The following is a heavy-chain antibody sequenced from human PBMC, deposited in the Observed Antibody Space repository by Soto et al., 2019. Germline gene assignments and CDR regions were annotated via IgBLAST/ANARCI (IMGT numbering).Heavy chain of an antibody. D-gene: IGHD2-2*02. Sequence: GESVKISFKGSGYSFTSYWIGWVRQMPGKGLEWMGIIYPGDSDTRYSPSFQGQVTISADKSITTANLQWSSLKASDTAMYYCARLSGCSSTSCYTHMDVWGQGTTVTVSS. CDR1: GYSFTSYW. CDR2: IYPGDSDT. V-gene: IGHV5-51*01. CDR3: ARLSGCSSTSCYTHMDV. J-gene: IGHJ6*02.